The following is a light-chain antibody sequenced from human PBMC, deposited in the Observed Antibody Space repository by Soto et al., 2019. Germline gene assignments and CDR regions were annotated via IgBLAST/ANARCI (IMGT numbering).Light chain of an antibody. Sequence: QSVLTQPPSASGSPGQSVTISCTGTSSDIGAYDYVSWNQQYPGKAPRLIIYEVRHRPSGVPDRFSGSKSGNTASLTVSGLQAEDEADYYCSSYAGSNNLGLFGGGTKLTVL. CDR1: SSDIGAYDY. V-gene: IGLV2-8*01. CDR3: SSYAGSNNLGL. CDR2: EVR. J-gene: IGLJ2*01.